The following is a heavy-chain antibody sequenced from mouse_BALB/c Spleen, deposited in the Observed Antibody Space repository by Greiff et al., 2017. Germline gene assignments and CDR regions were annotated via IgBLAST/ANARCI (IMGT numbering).Heavy chain of an antibody. CDR1: GYTFTSYT. CDR3: ASFITTAFAY. V-gene: IGHV1-4*02. CDR2: INPSSGYT. J-gene: IGHJ3*01. D-gene: IGHD1-2*01. Sequence: VQLQQSAAELARPGASVKMSCKASGYTFTSYTMHWVKQRPGQGLEWIGYINPSSGYTEYNQKFKDKTTLTADKSSSTAYMQLSSLTSEDSAVYYCASFITTAFAYWGQGTLVTVSA.